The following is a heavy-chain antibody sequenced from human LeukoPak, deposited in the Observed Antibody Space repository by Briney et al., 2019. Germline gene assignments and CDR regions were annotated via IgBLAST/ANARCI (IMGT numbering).Heavy chain of an antibody. D-gene: IGHD6-13*01. Sequence: GASVKVSCKASGYTFTSYDINWVRQATGQGLEWMGWMNPDTGNINYAQKFQGRVTITRNTFISTAYMELSSLRSEDTAVYYCARVWSGYSSSWREKPFDYWGQGTLVTVSS. CDR2: MNPDTGNI. J-gene: IGHJ4*02. CDR1: GYTFTSYD. V-gene: IGHV1-8*03. CDR3: ARVWSGYSSSWREKPFDY.